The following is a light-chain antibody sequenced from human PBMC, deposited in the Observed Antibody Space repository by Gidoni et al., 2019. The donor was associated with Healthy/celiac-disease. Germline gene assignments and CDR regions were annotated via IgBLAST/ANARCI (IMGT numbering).Light chain of an antibody. Sequence: EIVLTQSPVTLSLSPGERATLSCRASQSVSSSYLAWYQQKPGQAPRLLIYGASSRATGIPDRFSGSGSGTDFTLTISRLEPEDFAVYYCQQYGSSPPAYTFGQGTKLEIK. V-gene: IGKV3-20*01. CDR3: QQYGSSPPAYT. CDR2: GAS. J-gene: IGKJ2*01. CDR1: QSVSSSY.